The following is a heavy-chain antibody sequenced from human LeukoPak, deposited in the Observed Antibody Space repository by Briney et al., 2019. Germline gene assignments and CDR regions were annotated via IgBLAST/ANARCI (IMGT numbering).Heavy chain of an antibody. CDR1: GFTFSSYG. CDR3: AKMNFTFGGVGSDY. V-gene: IGHV3-23*01. CDR2: ITGSGGRT. D-gene: IGHD3-16*01. J-gene: IGHJ4*02. Sequence: PGGSLRLSCAASGFTFSSYGMNWVRQAPGKGLEWVSGITGSGGRTYYADSVKGWFTISRDNSKNTLYLQVNSLRADDTAVYYGAKMNFTFGGVGSDYWGQGTLVTVSS.